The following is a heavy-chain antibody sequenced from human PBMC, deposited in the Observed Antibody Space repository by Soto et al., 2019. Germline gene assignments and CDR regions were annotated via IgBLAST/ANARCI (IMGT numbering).Heavy chain of an antibody. CDR1: GGSITSSFY. J-gene: IGHJ6*02. D-gene: IGHD6-25*01. V-gene: IGHV4-39*01. Sequence: QLQLQESGPGLVKPSETLSLSCTVSGGSITSSFYWGWIRQPPGKGLEWIGSIYGTGNTYYNPSLKGRVTISADTSKNQFSLNLISVTAADTAVYYCRSSSGYSTDVWGQGATVTVSS. CDR3: RSSSGYSTDV. CDR2: IYGTGNT.